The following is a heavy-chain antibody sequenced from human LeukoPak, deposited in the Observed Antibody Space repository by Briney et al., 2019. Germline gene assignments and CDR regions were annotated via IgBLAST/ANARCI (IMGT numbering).Heavy chain of an antibody. CDR3: ARGPGSYDFWTDNWFDP. CDR2: TNHSGST. D-gene: IGHD3-3*01. V-gene: IGHV4-34*01. J-gene: IGHJ5*02. Sequence: SETLSLTCAVYGGSFSGYYWSWIRQPPGKGLEWIGETNHSGSTNYNPSLKSRVTISVDTSKNQFSLKLSSVTAADTAVYYCARGPGSYDFWTDNWFDPWGQGTLVTVSS. CDR1: GGSFSGYY.